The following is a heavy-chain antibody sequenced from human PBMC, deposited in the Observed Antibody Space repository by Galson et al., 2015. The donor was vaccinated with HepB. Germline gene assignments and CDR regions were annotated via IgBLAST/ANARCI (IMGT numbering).Heavy chain of an antibody. Sequence: SLRLSCAASGFTFDVYAMHWARQAPGKGLGWVSGISWNSGSIGYADSVKGRFTISRDNAKNSLYLQMNSLRAEDTALYYCAKDAGYSGYDFDYWGQGTLVTVSS. CDR3: AKDAGYSGYDFDY. J-gene: IGHJ4*02. D-gene: IGHD5-12*01. CDR1: GFTFDVYA. CDR2: ISWNSGSI. V-gene: IGHV3-9*01.